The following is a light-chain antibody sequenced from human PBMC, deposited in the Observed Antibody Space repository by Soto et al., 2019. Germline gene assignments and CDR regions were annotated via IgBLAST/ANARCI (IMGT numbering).Light chain of an antibody. CDR1: QSVSSN. J-gene: IGKJ1*01. CDR3: PQYNNWPAWT. CDR2: GAS. Sequence: EIVMTQSPATLSVSPGERATLSCRASQSVSSNLAWYQQKPGQAPRLLIYGASTRATGIPARFSGSGSGTEFTLTISSLQSEDFAVYYCPQYNNWPAWTFGQGTK. V-gene: IGKV3-15*01.